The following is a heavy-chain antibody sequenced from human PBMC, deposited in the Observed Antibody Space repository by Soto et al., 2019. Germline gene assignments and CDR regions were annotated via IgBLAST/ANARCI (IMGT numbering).Heavy chain of an antibody. V-gene: IGHV4-59*01. CDR2: IYYSGST. CDR1: GGSISSYY. Sequence: SETLSLTCTVSGGSISSYYWSWIRRPPGKGLEWIGYIYYSGSTNYNPSLKSRVIISVDTYTNQFSLKLSSVTTADTAVYYCARSPYYSSFDYWGQGTLVTVSS. CDR3: ARSPYYSSFDY. J-gene: IGHJ4*02. D-gene: IGHD4-4*01.